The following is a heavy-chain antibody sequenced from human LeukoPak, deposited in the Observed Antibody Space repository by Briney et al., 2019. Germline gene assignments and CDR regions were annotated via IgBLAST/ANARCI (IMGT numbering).Heavy chain of an antibody. CDR1: GYTFTGYY. J-gene: IGHJ4*02. D-gene: IGHD3-22*01. V-gene: IGHV1-2*02. CDR3: AREGYYDSSGYRFDY. Sequence: ASVKVSCKASGYTFTGYYMHWVRQAPGQGLEWMGWINPNSGGTNDAQKFQGRVTMTRDTSISTAYMELSRLRSDDTAVYYCAREGYYDSSGYRFDYWGQGTLVTVSS. CDR2: INPNSGGT.